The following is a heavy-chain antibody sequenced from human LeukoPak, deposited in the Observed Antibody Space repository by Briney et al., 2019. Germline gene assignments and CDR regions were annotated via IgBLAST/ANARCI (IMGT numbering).Heavy chain of an antibody. Sequence: SAKVSCKASGGTFRSYAISWLRQAPGQGLEWMGGILPIFHSPSYAQKFQGRVTITADESTSTAYMELSSLTSDDTAVYYCARGRYDSSGRFYFDYWGQGTLVTASS. D-gene: IGHD3-22*01. J-gene: IGHJ4*02. CDR3: ARGRYDSSGRFYFDY. CDR2: ILPIFHSP. V-gene: IGHV1-69*13. CDR1: GGTFRSYA.